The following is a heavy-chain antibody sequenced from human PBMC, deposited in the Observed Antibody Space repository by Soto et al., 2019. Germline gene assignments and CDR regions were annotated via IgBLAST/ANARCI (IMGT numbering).Heavy chain of an antibody. D-gene: IGHD2-15*01. Sequence: SETLSLTCTVSGGSISSYYWSWIRQPPGKGLEWIGYIYYSGSTNYNPSLKSRVTISVDTSKNQFSLKLSSVTAADTAVYYCASSRQPENCSGGSCYSPYYYYYMDVWGKGTKVTVSS. J-gene: IGHJ6*03. CDR2: IYYSGST. V-gene: IGHV4-59*01. CDR3: ASSRQPENCSGGSCYSPYYYYYMDV. CDR1: GGSISSYY.